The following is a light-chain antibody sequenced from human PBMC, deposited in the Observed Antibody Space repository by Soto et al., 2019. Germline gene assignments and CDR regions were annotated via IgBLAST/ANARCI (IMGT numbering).Light chain of an antibody. CDR3: QQSYTAPFLT. V-gene: IGKV1-39*01. J-gene: IGKJ4*01. CDR1: QSIGTY. Sequence: DIQMTQSPSSLSASVGDRVTITCRASQSIGTYLNWYQQKPGTAPKVVINGASSLQSGVPSRFSGGGSGTEFTLTISSLQPEDFATYYCQQSYTAPFLTGGGGTRVEIK. CDR2: GAS.